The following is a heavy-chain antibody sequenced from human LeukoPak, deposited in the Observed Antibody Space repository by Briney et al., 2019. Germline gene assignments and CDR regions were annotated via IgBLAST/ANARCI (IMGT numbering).Heavy chain of an antibody. CDR2: INPSGGST. CDR1: GYTFTSYY. CDR3: ARRVYYYYGMDV. J-gene: IGHJ6*02. Sequence: ASVKVSCKASGYTFTSYYMHWVRQAPGRGLEWMGIINPSGGSTSYAQKFQGRVTMTRNTSISTAYMELSSLRSEDTAVYYCARRVYYYYGMDVWGQGTTVTVSS. V-gene: IGHV1-46*01.